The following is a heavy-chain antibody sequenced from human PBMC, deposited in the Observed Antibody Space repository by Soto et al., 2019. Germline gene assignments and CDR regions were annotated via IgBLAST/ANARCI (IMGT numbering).Heavy chain of an antibody. CDR2: ISGYSGDT. V-gene: IGHV1-18*03. CDR3: ARHRGPTTAENWFDP. D-gene: IGHD6-13*01. Sequence: QVLLVQSGPEVKNPGASLNISCKTSGYTFFGYDMSWGRQAPGLGLEWMGWISGYSGDTQYAQKFKGRVTLTRDISTSTVYMELRSLTSDDVATYYCARHRGPTTAENWFDPWGQGTLVIVSS. J-gene: IGHJ5*02. CDR1: GYTFFGYD.